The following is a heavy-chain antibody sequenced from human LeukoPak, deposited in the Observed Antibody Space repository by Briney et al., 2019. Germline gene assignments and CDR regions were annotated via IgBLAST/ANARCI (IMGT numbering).Heavy chain of an antibody. CDR3: ARHWGSSGLNYFDY. V-gene: IGHV4-39*01. CDR1: GGSISSSSYY. J-gene: IGHJ4*02. CDR2: IYYSGST. D-gene: IGHD6-19*01. Sequence: SETLSLTCTVSGGSISSSSYYWGWIRQPPGKGLEWIGSIYYSGSTYYNPSLKSRVTISVDTSKNQFSLKLSSVTAADTAVYYCARHWGSSGLNYFDYWGQGTLVTVSS.